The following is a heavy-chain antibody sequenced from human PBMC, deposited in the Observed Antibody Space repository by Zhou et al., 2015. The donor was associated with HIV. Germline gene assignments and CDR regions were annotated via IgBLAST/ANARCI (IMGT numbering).Heavy chain of an antibody. Sequence: VQLVESGGILVTPGGSLRLSCAASGFSFSDHYMAWIRQPPGKGLEWVSHITKSGDSTFYSNSVRGRFTISRDNANKSLYLKMTSLRAEDTAVYFCARGPSYGIRPDYFDSWGQGTLVTVSS. CDR2: ITKSGDST. CDR1: GFSFSDHY. CDR3: ARGPSYGIRPDYFDS. D-gene: IGHD4-17*01. J-gene: IGHJ4*02. V-gene: IGHV3-11*01.